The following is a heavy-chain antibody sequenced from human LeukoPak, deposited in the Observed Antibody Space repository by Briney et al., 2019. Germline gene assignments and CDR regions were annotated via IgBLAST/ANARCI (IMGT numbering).Heavy chain of an antibody. CDR3: ARDRPAGVDY. CDR1: GGSISSGDYY. CDR2: IYYSGST. V-gene: IGHV4-30-4*01. D-gene: IGHD3-10*01. Sequence: SETLSLTCTVSGGSISSGDYYWSWIRQPPGTGLEWIGYIYYSGSTYYNPSLKSRVTISVDTSKNQFSLKLSSVTAADTAVYYCARDRPAGVDYWGQGTLVTVSS. J-gene: IGHJ4*02.